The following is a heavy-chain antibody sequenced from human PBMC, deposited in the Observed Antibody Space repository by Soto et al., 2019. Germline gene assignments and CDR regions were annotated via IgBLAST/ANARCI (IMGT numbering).Heavy chain of an antibody. CDR3: GGELGVAYYYGSGRDY. CDR1: GYTFNSYG. D-gene: IGHD3-10*01. V-gene: IGHV1-18*01. Sequence: QVQVVQSGAEVKKPGAAVKVSCKASGYTFNSYGLSWVRQAPGQGPEWMGWISAYNGNTNNAQKLAGRVTMTADTSTTTAYMELRGLRSDDTAVYYCGGELGVAYYYGSGRDYWGQGTLVTVSS. CDR2: ISAYNGNT. J-gene: IGHJ4*02.